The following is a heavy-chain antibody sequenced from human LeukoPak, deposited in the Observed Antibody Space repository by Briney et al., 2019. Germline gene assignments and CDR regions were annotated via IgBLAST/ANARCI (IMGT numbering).Heavy chain of an antibody. V-gene: IGHV3-23*01. CDR1: GFTFRSHA. J-gene: IGHJ5*02. D-gene: IGHD3-22*01. CDR3: AREVDYYDRSRTGFDP. CDR2: IYENGGTT. Sequence: GGSLRLSCVGSGFTFRSHAMSWVRQAPEKGLEFVSGIYENGGTTYYADSVKGRFSISRDNSKNTLYLQMNSLRAEDTAVYYCAREVDYYDRSRTGFDPWGRGTLVTVSS.